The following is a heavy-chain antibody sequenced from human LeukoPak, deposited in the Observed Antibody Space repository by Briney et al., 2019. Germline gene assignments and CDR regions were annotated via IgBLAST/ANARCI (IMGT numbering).Heavy chain of an antibody. V-gene: IGHV3-30*18. Sequence: GGSLRLSCAASGFTFSSYGMHWVRQAPGKGLEWVAVISYDGSNKYYADSVKGRFTISRDNSQNTLYLQMNSLRAEDTAVYYCAKALDCSSTSCRRGLYYYYGMDVWGQGTTVTVSS. CDR3: AKALDCSSTSCRRGLYYYYGMDV. J-gene: IGHJ6*02. CDR2: ISYDGSNK. CDR1: GFTFSSYG. D-gene: IGHD2-2*01.